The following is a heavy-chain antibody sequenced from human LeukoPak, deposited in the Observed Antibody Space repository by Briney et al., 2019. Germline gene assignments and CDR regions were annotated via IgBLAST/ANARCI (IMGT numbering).Heavy chain of an antibody. V-gene: IGHV1-2*02. D-gene: IGHD5-12*01. CDR1: GYTFTGYY. CDR3: ARDGLVDGYVAYYFDY. J-gene: IGHJ4*02. CDR2: INPNSGGT. Sequence: ASVKVSCKASGYTFTGYYMHWMRQAPGQGLEWMGWINPNSGGTNYAQKFQGRVTMTRDTSISTAYMELSRLRSDDTAVYYCARDGLVDGYVAYYFDYWGQGTLVTVSS.